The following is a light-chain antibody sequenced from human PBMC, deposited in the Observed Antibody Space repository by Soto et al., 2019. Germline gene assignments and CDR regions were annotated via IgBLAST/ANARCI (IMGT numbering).Light chain of an antibody. J-gene: IGKJ1*01. Sequence: DIQITQSPSSLSASVGDRVTITCRASQGIRNDLDWFQQKPGKAPKLLIYAASSLQSGVPSRFSGSGSGTDFTLTISSLQPEDFATYYCQQSYSTPWTFGQGTKVDIK. V-gene: IGKV1-39*01. CDR2: AAS. CDR1: QGIRND. CDR3: QQSYSTPWT.